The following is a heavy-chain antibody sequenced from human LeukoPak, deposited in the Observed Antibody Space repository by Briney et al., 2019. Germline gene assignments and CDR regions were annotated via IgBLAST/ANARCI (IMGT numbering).Heavy chain of an antibody. D-gene: IGHD1-7*01. V-gene: IGHV3-21*01. CDR1: GFTFSSYG. CDR2: ISSSSSYI. Sequence: GGSLRLSCAASGFTFSSYGMNWVRQAPGKGLEWVSSISSSSSYISHADSVKGRFTISRDNAKNSLFLQMNSLRAEDTAVYFCARELELRIRQIYYYYYMDVWGKGTTVTVSS. CDR3: ARELELRIRQIYYYYYMDV. J-gene: IGHJ6*03.